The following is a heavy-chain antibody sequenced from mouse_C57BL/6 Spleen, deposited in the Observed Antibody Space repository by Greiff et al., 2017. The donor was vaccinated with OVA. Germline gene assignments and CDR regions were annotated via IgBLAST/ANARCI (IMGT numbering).Heavy chain of an antibody. CDR2: INPSTGGT. J-gene: IGHJ4*01. D-gene: IGHD2-10*02. Sequence: VQLQQSGPELVKPGASVKISCKASGYSFTGYYMNWVKQSPEKSLEWIGEINPSTGGTTYNQKFKAKATLTVDKSSSTAYMQLKSLTSEDSAVYYCARSGYGPYYAMDYWGQGTSVTVSS. CDR1: GYSFTGYY. V-gene: IGHV1-42*01. CDR3: ARSGYGPYYAMDY.